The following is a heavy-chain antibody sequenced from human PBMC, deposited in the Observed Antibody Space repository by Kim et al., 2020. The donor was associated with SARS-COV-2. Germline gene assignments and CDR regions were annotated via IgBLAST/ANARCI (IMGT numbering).Heavy chain of an antibody. Sequence: YYADSGKGRFTISRDNSKNTLYLQMNNLRAEDTAVYYCARSSYYNYGMDVWGQGTTVTVSS. J-gene: IGHJ6*02. V-gene: IGHV3-53*01. D-gene: IGHD2-15*01. CDR3: ARSSYYNYGMDV.